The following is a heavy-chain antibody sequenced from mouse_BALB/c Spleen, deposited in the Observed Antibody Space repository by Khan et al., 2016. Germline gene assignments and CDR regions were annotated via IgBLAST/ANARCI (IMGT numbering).Heavy chain of an antibody. CDR2: ILPGNANS. Sequence: QVQLQQSGVELMKPGASVKISCTATGYTFSNYWIEWVKLRPGHGLEWIGDILPGNANSNYNENLKGKATLTADTSSNTAYMQLSSLTSEDSAVYYCARAWYSMDYWGQGTSVTVSS. CDR3: ARAWYSMDY. CDR1: GYTFSNYW. V-gene: IGHV1-9*01. J-gene: IGHJ4*01.